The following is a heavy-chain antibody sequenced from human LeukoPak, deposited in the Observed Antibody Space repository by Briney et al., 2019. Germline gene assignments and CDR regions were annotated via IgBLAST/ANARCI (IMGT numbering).Heavy chain of an antibody. V-gene: IGHV1-69*13. CDR1: GGTFSSYA. CDR3: AQVQAYGSGSYYDHYFDY. D-gene: IGHD3-10*01. CDR2: IIPIFGTA. J-gene: IGHJ4*02. Sequence: SVKVSCKASGGTFSSYAISWVRQAPGQGLEWMGGIIPIFGTANCAQKFQGRVTITADESTSTAYMELSSLRSEDTAVYYCAQVQAYGSGSYYDHYFDYWGQGTLVTVSS.